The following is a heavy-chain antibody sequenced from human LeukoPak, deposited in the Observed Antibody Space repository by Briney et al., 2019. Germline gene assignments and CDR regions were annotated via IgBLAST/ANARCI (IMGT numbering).Heavy chain of an antibody. V-gene: IGHV1-69*13. CDR2: IIPIFGTA. CDR3: ARGVAGGSWYWFDP. D-gene: IGHD6-13*01. CDR1: GYTFTSYG. Sequence: ASVKVSCKASGYTFTSYGISWVRQAPGQGLEWMGGIIPIFGTANYAQKFQGRVTITADESTSTAYMELSSLRSEDTAVYYCARGVAGGSWYWFDPWGQGTLVTVSS. J-gene: IGHJ5*02.